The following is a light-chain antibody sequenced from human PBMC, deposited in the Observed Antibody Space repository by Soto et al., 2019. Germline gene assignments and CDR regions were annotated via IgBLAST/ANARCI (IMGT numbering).Light chain of an antibody. V-gene: IGKV3D-20*02. J-gene: IGKJ5*01. CDR2: GAS. CDR1: QSVXSSH. CDR3: QQRSNWST. Sequence: IVLTQCPATLSLSPGKRATLPCRASQSVXSSHPAWYQQKPGKAPGLLYYGASSRATGIPARFSGSGCGTDFTITISSLEAEDVAVYCCQQRSNWSTFGQGTRLEIK.